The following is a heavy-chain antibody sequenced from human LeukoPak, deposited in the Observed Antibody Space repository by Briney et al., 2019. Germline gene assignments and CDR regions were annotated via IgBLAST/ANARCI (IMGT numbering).Heavy chain of an antibody. V-gene: IGHV1-46*01. CDR1: GFPFSSYD. Sequence: GASVKVSCKASGFPFSSYDMHWVRQAPGQGLEWMGIINPSGSSTTYAQKFQGRVTMTRDTSTSTAYMELRGLRSEDTALYYCARDNSDSTSAWWFDPWGQGTLVTVSS. D-gene: IGHD2-8*01. CDR3: ARDNSDSTSAWWFDP. CDR2: INPSGSST. J-gene: IGHJ5*02.